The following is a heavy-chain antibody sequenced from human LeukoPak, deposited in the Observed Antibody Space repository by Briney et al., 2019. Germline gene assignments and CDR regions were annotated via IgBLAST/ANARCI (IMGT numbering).Heavy chain of an antibody. CDR2: IKSQIDSGTT. CDR1: GFTFSNAR. Sequence: GGSLRLSCAASGFTFSNARMSSVRQAPGKGLEWVGRIKSQIDSGTTDYAAPEKGRFTISRDDSKNMLFLQMNSLKTEDTAVYYCSTADGNWGQGTLVTVSS. CDR3: STADGN. J-gene: IGHJ4*02. V-gene: IGHV3-15*01.